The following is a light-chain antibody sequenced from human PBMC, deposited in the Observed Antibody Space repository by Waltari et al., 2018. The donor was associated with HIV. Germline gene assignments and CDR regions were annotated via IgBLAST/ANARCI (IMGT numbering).Light chain of an antibody. CDR1: TSNIGAGYD. CDR2: GNP. Sequence: QSVLTQPPSVSGAPGQRVSISCTGSTSNIGAGYDVHWYHQVPGTAPKLLSFGNPNRPSGVPDRISGSKSGTSASLAISGLRAEDEAYYYCQSYDSSLSGSWVFGGGTKLTVL. V-gene: IGLV1-40*01. J-gene: IGLJ3*02. CDR3: QSYDSSLSGSWV.